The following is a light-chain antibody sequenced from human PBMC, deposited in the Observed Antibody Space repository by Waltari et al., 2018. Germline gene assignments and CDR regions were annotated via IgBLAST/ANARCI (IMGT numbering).Light chain of an antibody. CDR2: YNS. CDR1: DIGSKA. Sequence: SYVLTQPPSVSVAPGETSTISCGGNDIGSKAVHRSQQKPGQAPVTVISYNSDRPSGIPERFAGSNSGNTATLTIDRVEAGDGADYYCQVWDISTDPVVFGGGTQLAVL. J-gene: IGLJ7*01. CDR3: QVWDISTDPVV. V-gene: IGLV3-21*04.